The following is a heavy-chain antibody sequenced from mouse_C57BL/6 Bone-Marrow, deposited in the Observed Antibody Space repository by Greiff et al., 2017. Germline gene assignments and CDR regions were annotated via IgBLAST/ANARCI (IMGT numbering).Heavy chain of an antibody. Sequence: EVKLMESGPGLVKPSQSLSLTCSVTGYSITSGYYWNWIRQFPGNKLEWMGYISYDGSNNYNPSLKNRISITRNTSKNQFFLKLKSVTTEDTATYYCAKEGNYDYIYYFDYWGQGTTLTVSS. CDR3: AKEGNYDYIYYFDY. D-gene: IGHD2-4*01. V-gene: IGHV3-6*01. J-gene: IGHJ2*01. CDR2: ISYDGSN. CDR1: GYSITSGYY.